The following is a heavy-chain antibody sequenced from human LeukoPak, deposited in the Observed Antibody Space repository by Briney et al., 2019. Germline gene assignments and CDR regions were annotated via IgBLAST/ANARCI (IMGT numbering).Heavy chain of an antibody. CDR3: ARGSITMVRGVINWFDP. V-gene: IGHV4-39*07. Sequence: PSETLSLTCTVSGGSISSSSYYWGWIRQPPGKGLEWTGSVYYSGSTYCNPSLKSRVTISVDTSKNQFSLKLSSVTAADTAVHYCARGSITMVRGVINWFDPWGQGTLVTVSS. D-gene: IGHD3-10*01. CDR1: GGSISSSSYY. CDR2: VYYSGST. J-gene: IGHJ5*02.